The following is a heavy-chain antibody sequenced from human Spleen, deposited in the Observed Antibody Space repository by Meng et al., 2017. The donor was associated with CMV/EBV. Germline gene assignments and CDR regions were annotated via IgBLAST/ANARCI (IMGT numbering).Heavy chain of an antibody. Sequence: GESLKISCAASGFTFSSYGMHWVRQAPGKGLEWVAVLWYDGSNKYYADSVMGRFTISRDNSKNSLYLQMNSLRAEDTAVYYCARERTSFLDYWGQGTLVTVSS. D-gene: IGHD6-6*01. CDR1: GFTFSSYG. V-gene: IGHV3-33*01. CDR3: ARERTSFLDY. CDR2: LWYDGSNK. J-gene: IGHJ4*02.